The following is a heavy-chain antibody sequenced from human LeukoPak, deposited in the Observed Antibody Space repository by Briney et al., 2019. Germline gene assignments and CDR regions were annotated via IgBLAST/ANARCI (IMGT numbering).Heavy chain of an antibody. CDR3: AGDKTTGGWYEFDY. CDR1: GFTVSSNY. Sequence: PGGSLRLSCAASGFTVSSNYMSWVRQAPGKGLEWVSVIYSGGSTYYADSVKGRFTISRDNSKNTVSLQMNSLRAEDTAVYYCAGDKTTGGWYEFDYWGQGTLVTVSS. D-gene: IGHD6-19*01. V-gene: IGHV3-66*01. J-gene: IGHJ4*02. CDR2: IYSGGST.